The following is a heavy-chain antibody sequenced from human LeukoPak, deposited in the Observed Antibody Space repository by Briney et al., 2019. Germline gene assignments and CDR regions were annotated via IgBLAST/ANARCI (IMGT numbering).Heavy chain of an antibody. J-gene: IGHJ4*02. D-gene: IGHD5-18*01. Sequence: ASVKVSCKASGYTFTGYYMHWVRQAPGQGLEWMGWINPNSGGTNYAQKFQGRVTMTRDTSISTAYMELSRLRSDDTAVYYCARTQNVDTAMVKYWGQGTLVTVSS. CDR3: ARTQNVDTAMVKY. CDR1: GYTFTGYY. V-gene: IGHV1-2*02. CDR2: INPNSGGT.